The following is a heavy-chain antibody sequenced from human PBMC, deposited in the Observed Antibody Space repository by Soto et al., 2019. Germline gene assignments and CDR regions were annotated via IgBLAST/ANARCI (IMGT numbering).Heavy chain of an antibody. CDR3: AKGVPGIAVAGTGYFQH. CDR1: GGSISSYY. Sequence: PSETLSLTCTVSGGSISSYYWSWIRQPPGKGLEWIGYIYYSGSTNYNPSLKGRFTISRDNSKNTLYLQMNSLRAEDTAVYYCAKGVPGIAVAGTGYFQHWGQGTLVTVSS. V-gene: IGHV4-59*12. CDR2: IYYSGST. D-gene: IGHD6-19*01. J-gene: IGHJ1*01.